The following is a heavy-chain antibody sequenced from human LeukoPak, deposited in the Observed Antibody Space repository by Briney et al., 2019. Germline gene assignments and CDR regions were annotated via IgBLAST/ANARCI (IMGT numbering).Heavy chain of an antibody. CDR1: GGTISSYV. J-gene: IGHJ6*02. D-gene: IGHD2-2*01. Sequence: ASVKVSCKASGGTISSYVFSWVRQAPGQGLEWMGGISPIFGTANYAQKFQGRVTITADESTSIAYMELSSLRSEDTAVYYCARGPHCSSASCYADYYYYGMDVWGQGTTVTVSS. CDR2: ISPIFGTA. V-gene: IGHV1-69*13. CDR3: ARGPHCSSASCYADYYYYGMDV.